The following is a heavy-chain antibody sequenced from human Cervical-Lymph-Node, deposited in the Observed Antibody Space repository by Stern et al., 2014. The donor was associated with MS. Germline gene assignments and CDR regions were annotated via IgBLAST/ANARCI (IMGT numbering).Heavy chain of an antibody. CDR3: ARGRGIALRPDY. CDR1: GYSLTNTW. D-gene: IGHD6-13*01. Sequence: EVQLVESGAELKKPGESLRISCKGSGYSLTNTWIGWVRQMPGKGLEWVGIISPVESETRFSPSFQDQVTISADKSINTAYLQWSSLKASDTAMYYCARGRGIALRPDYWGQGTLVTVSS. J-gene: IGHJ4*02. V-gene: IGHV5-51*03. CDR2: ISPVESET.